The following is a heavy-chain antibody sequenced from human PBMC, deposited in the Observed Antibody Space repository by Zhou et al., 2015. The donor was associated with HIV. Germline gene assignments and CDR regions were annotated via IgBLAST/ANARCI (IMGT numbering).Heavy chain of an antibody. D-gene: IGHD3-10*01. CDR1: GFTLTDYS. V-gene: IGHV3-11*01. Sequence: QVQLVESGGGLVKPGRSLRLSCAASGFTLTDYSMNWIRQAPGKSLEWLSYISSGGTTISYADSVRGRFTISRDTAKNSLYLQMTSLTAEDTAVYYCAKGIQYISSATFDYWGQGTLVTVSS. J-gene: IGHJ4*02. CDR3: AKGIQYISSATFDY. CDR2: ISSGGTTI.